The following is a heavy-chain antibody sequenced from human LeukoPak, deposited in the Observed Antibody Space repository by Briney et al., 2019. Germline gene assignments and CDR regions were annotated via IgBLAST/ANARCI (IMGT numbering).Heavy chain of an antibody. CDR3: ARETQLGKDAFDI. V-gene: IGHV4-59*01. Sequence: SETLSLTCTVSGGSISSYYWSWIRQPPGKGLEWIGYIYYSGSTNYNPSLKSQVTISVDTSKNQFSLKLSSVTAADTAVYYCARETQLGKDAFDIWGQGTMVTVSS. J-gene: IGHJ3*02. D-gene: IGHD1-1*01. CDR1: GGSISSYY. CDR2: IYYSGST.